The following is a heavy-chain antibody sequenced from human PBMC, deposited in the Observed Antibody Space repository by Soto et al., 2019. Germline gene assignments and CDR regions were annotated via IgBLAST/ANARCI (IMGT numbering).Heavy chain of an antibody. CDR3: AKDLGPLRLLNYYFYGLDV. V-gene: IGHV3-53*01. J-gene: IGHJ6*02. CDR1: VFAVSSTN. D-gene: IGHD2-15*01. Sequence: EGPLRLSCNASVFAVSSTNMGWLREAPGGVLEWVAVIESGGSTHYADSVKGRFTISRDIPKNMIYLQLHTLRAEDTAVYYCAKDLGPLRLLNYYFYGLDVWGQGTTVTVSS. CDR2: IESGGST.